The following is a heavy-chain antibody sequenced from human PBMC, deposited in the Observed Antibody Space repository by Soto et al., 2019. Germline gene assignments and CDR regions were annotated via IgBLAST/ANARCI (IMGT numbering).Heavy chain of an antibody. V-gene: IGHV4-30-2*01. J-gene: IGHJ5*02. D-gene: IGHD3-22*01. Sequence: PSETLSLTCTVSGGSINSGGYSWTWIRQPPGKGLEWIGFIYHTGTTYYNPSLKSRVTISVDRSKNQFSLRLNSVTAADTAVYYCAREVNYYDSRGSSWFDPGGQGALVTVS. CDR2: IYHTGTT. CDR1: GGSINSGGYS. CDR3: AREVNYYDSRGSSWFDP.